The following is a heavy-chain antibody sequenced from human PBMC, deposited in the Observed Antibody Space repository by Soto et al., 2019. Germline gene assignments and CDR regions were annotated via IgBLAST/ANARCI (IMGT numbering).Heavy chain of an antibody. CDR1: GYSFTSYW. J-gene: IGHJ6*02. D-gene: IGHD2-2*01. Sequence: GESLKISCKGSGYSFTSYWIGWVRQMPGKGLEWMGIIYPGDSDTRYSPSFQGQVTISADKSISTAYLQWSSLKASDTAMYYCARIGVAAIVVVPAATNYGMDVWGHGTTVTVSS. CDR2: IYPGDSDT. V-gene: IGHV5-51*01. CDR3: ARIGVAAIVVVPAATNYGMDV.